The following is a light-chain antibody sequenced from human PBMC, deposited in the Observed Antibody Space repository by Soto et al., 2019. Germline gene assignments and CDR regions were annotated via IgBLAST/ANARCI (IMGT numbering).Light chain of an antibody. Sequence: QSVLTQPPSVSGAPGQRVTISCTGRSSNIGAGYDVHWYRQLPGTAPKLLIYGNINRPSGVPDRFSGSKSGTSASLAITGLQAEDEADYYCQSYDSSLSADYVFGTGTKVTVL. CDR1: SSNIGAGYD. CDR3: QSYDSSLSADYV. CDR2: GNI. J-gene: IGLJ1*01. V-gene: IGLV1-40*01.